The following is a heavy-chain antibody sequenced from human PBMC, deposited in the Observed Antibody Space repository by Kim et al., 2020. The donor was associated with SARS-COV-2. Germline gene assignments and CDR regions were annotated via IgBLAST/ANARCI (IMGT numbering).Heavy chain of an antibody. CDR1: GGTFSSYA. D-gene: IGHD4-17*01. CDR3: ARDEGGVPDYDYGGKGGGNYYYYGMDV. V-gene: IGHV1-69*13. CDR2: IIPIFGTA. Sequence: SVKVSCKASGGTFSSYAISWVRQAPGQGLEWMGGIIPIFGTANYAQKFQGRVTITADESTSTAYMELSSLRSEDTAVYYCARDEGGVPDYDYGGKGGGNYYYYGMDVWGQGTTVTVSS. J-gene: IGHJ6*02.